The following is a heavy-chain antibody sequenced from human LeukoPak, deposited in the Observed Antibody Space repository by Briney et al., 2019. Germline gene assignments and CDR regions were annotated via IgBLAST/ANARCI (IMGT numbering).Heavy chain of an antibody. Sequence: GGSLRLSCAASGFTFSSYAMGWVRQAPGKGLEWVSAISGSGGSTYYADSVKGRFTISRDNSKNTLYLQMNSLRAEDTAVYYCAKDVDADDYVWGSYRAFDYWGQGTLVTVSS. D-gene: IGHD3-16*02. V-gene: IGHV3-23*01. J-gene: IGHJ4*02. CDR3: AKDVDADDYVWGSYRAFDY. CDR1: GFTFSSYA. CDR2: ISGSGGST.